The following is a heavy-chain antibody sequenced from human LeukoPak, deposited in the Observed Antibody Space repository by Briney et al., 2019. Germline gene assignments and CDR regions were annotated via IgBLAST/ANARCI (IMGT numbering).Heavy chain of an antibody. J-gene: IGHJ4*02. CDR2: IYYSGST. D-gene: IGHD2-2*01. Sequence: SQTLSLTCTVSGGSITSGDYYWRWIRQPPGKGLEWIGYIYYSGSTYYNPSLKSRVTISVDTSNNQFSLKLSSVTAADTAVYYCARRRCGTTTSCSVDSWGQGTLVTVSS. CDR1: GGSITSGDYY. CDR3: ARRRCGTTTSCSVDS. V-gene: IGHV4-30-4*01.